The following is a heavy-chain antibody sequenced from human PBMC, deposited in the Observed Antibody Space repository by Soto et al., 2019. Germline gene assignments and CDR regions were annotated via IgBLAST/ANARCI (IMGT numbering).Heavy chain of an antibody. V-gene: IGHV4-39*01. CDR1: HGSPGCCGYY. Sequence: SETLSLTCSVSHGSPGCCGYYWGWLWQPPGKGLEWIASISYKGTPYYNPSLQSRVTISLDMTRHQFSLQLDSLPAANTAVFYCASSALWYYHENGGYYGIDAWGQGTMVTAPQ. D-gene: IGHD3-22*01. CDR2: ISYKGTP. CDR3: ASSALWYYHENGGYYGIDA. J-gene: IGHJ5*02.